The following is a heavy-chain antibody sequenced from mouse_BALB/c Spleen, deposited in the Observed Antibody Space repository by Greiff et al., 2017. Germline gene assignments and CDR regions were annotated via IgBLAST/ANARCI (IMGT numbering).Heavy chain of an antibody. CDR1: GFTFSSFG. Sequence: EVKLVESGGGLVQPGGSRKLSCAASGFTFSSFGMHWVRQAPEKGLEWVAYISSGSSTIYYADTVKGRFTISRDNPKNTLFLQMTSLRSEDTAMYYCARSTRDAMDYWGQGTSVTVSS. CDR2: ISSGSSTI. V-gene: IGHV5-17*02. CDR3: ARSTRDAMDY. J-gene: IGHJ4*01. D-gene: IGHD6-1*01.